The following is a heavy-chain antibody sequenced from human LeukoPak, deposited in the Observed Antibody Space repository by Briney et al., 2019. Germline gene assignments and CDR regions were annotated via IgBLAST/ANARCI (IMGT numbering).Heavy chain of an antibody. CDR2: ISAYNGNT. J-gene: IGHJ5*02. CDR1: GYTFTSYG. D-gene: IGHD2-2*01. V-gene: IGHV1-18*01. Sequence: GASVTVSCKASGYTFTSYGISWVRQAPGQGLEWMGWISAYNGNTNYAQKLQGRVTMTTDTSTSTAYMELRSLRSDDTAVYYCARGHVLGYCSSTNCRNWFDPWGQGTLVTVSS. CDR3: ARGHVLGYCSSTNCRNWFDP.